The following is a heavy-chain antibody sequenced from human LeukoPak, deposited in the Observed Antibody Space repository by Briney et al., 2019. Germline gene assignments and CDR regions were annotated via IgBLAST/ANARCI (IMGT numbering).Heavy chain of an antibody. J-gene: IGHJ1*01. CDR2: ISSSSSTI. D-gene: IGHD3-22*01. CDR3: ARDLGDSSGYYSFSYFQH. CDR1: GFTFSSYS. V-gene: IGHV3-48*01. Sequence: PGGSLRLSCAASGFTFSSYSMNWVRQAPGKGLEWVSYISSSSSTIYYADSVKGRFTISRDNAKNSLYLQMNSLRAEDTAVYYCARDLGDSSGYYSFSYFQHWGQGTLVTVSS.